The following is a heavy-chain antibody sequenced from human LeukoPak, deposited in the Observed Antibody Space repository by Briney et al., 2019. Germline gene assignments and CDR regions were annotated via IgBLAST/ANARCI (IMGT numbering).Heavy chain of an antibody. D-gene: IGHD2-8*02. CDR2: INPHSSGT. CDR1: GYTFTRYY. V-gene: IGHV1-2*02. J-gene: IGHJ4*02. CDR3: ASGFEVGGTGGNFFNYLDY. Sequence: ASVKVSCKASGYTFTRYYMHWVRQAPGQGLEWMGWINPHSSGTQYAQKFQGRVTMTRDTSISTAYMELGSLTSDDTAVYYCASGFEVGGTGGNFFNYLDYWGQGTLVTVSS.